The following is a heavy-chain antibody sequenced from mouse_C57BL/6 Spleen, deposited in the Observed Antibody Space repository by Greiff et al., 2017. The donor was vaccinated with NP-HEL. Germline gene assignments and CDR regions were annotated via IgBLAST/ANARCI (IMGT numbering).Heavy chain of an antibody. D-gene: IGHD1-1*01. CDR2: ISDGGSYT. Sequence: EVQRVESGGGLVKPGGSLKLSCAASGFTFSSYAMSWVRQTPEKRLEWVATISDGGSYTYYPDNVKVRFTISRDNAKNTLYLQMSHLKSEDTAMDYCARRDYYGSSRDYWGQGTTLTVSS. V-gene: IGHV5-4*01. CDR1: GFTFSSYA. CDR3: ARRDYYGSSRDY. J-gene: IGHJ2*01.